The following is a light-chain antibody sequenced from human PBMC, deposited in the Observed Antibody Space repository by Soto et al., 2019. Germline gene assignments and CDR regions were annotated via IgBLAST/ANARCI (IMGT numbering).Light chain of an antibody. V-gene: IGLV3-9*01. CDR3: QVLDSSIARV. CDR2: RDS. Sequence: SYELTQPLSVSVALGQTARITCGGNNIGSKNVHWYQQKPGQAPVLVIYRDSNRPSGIPERFSGSNSGNTATLTIGRAQAGDVADYYCQVLDSSIARVFGGGTNLSVL. CDR1: NIGSKN. J-gene: IGLJ3*02.